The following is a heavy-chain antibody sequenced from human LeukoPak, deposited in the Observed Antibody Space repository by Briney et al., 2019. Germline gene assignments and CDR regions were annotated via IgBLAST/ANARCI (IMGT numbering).Heavy chain of an antibody. CDR1: VYTFTGYY. CDR2: INPNSGGT. Sequence: GASVKVSCKASVYTFTGYYMHWVRQAPGQGLEWMGWINPNSGGTNYAQKFQGRVTMTRDTSISTAYMELSRLRSDDTAMYYCARDYDSSGYYYDYWGQGTLVTVSS. CDR3: ARDYDSSGYYYDY. J-gene: IGHJ4*02. V-gene: IGHV1-2*02. D-gene: IGHD3-22*01.